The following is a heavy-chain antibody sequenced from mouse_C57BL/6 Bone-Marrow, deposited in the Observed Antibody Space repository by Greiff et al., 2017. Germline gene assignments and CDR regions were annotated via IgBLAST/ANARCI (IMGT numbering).Heavy chain of an antibody. CDR3: TTISTVVAVWYFEV. V-gene: IGHV14-4*01. CDR2: IDPENGDT. D-gene: IGHD1-1*01. Sequence: EVQLQQSGAELVRPGASVKLSCTASGFNIKDDYMHWVKQRPEKGLEWIGWIDPENGDTEDASKFQGKATLTADTSTNTAYLQLSSLTSEDSSVYYCTTISTVVAVWYFEVWGTGTTVTVSS. CDR1: GFNIKDDY. J-gene: IGHJ1*03.